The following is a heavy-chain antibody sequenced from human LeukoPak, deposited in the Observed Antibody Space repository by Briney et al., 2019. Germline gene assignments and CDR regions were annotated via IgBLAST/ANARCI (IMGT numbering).Heavy chain of an antibody. D-gene: IGHD6-13*01. CDR2: ISSSSSTI. J-gene: IGHJ4*02. CDR1: GFTFSSYS. Sequence: GSLRLSCAASGFTFSSYSMNWVRQAPGKGLEWVSYISSSSSTIYYADSVKGRFTISRDNAKNSLYLQMNSLRAEDTAVYYCARGYSRVRQQLVGVITYWGQGTLVTVSS. CDR3: ARGYSRVRQQLVGVITY. V-gene: IGHV3-48*01.